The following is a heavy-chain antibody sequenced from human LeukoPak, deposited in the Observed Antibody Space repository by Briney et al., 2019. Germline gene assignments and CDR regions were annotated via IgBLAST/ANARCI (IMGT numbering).Heavy chain of an antibody. D-gene: IGHD6-19*01. CDR3: ARSRVAGTTNFDY. V-gene: IGHV4-31*02. CDR1: GFTVSSNY. J-gene: IGHJ4*02. Sequence: LRLSCAASGFTVSSNYMSWIRQHPGKGLEWIGYIYYSGSTYYNPSLKSRVTISVDTSKNQFSLKLSSVTAADTAVYYCARSRVAGTTNFDYWGQGTLVTVSS. CDR2: IYYSGST.